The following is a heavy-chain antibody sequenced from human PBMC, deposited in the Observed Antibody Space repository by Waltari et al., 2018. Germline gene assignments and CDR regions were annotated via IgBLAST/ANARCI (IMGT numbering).Heavy chain of an antibody. CDR1: GGSITTPKFY. D-gene: IGHD5-12*01. J-gene: IGHJ3*01. CDR3: AAYIGASVGTAAFDV. Sequence: QVQLQESGPGLVKPSETLSLTCSVSGGSITTPKFYWGWIRQPPGQALEWIGTISHSGATYTFPSLQSRVTLSRDTSKNQFSLTLGSVTVSDTAVYYCAAYIGASVGTAAFDVWGQGTMVTVSS. CDR2: ISHSGAT. V-gene: IGHV4-39*01.